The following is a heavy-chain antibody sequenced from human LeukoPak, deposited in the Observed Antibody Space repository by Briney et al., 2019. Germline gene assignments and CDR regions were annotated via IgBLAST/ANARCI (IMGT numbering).Heavy chain of an antibody. Sequence: GGSLRLSCAVSGLTFSISGMHWVRQAPGKGLEWVTFIRDDGSSENYADSVKGRFTVSRDHSNITLYLQMNSLTLEDTAVYYCAKLVDYCEGRTCFTTYYYTDIWGQGTTVTVSS. CDR2: IRDDGSSE. CDR3: AKLVDYCEGRTCFTTYYYTDI. D-gene: IGHD4/OR15-4a*01. J-gene: IGHJ6*03. V-gene: IGHV3-30*02. CDR1: GLTFSISG.